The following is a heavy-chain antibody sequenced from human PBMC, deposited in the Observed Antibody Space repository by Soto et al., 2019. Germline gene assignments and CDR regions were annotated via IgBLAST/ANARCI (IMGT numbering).Heavy chain of an antibody. CDR1: GFNFSNYD. CDR2: ITATGFTT. Sequence: GGSLRLSCVTSGFNFSNYDMNWVRQAPGRGTEWIAFITATGFTTFYADSVRPRFTISRDNAQESVFLQMDSLTVEDTGIYYCARGGVYWGRGTPVTVSS. V-gene: IGHV3-48*03. D-gene: IGHD2-8*01. J-gene: IGHJ4*02. CDR3: ARGGVY.